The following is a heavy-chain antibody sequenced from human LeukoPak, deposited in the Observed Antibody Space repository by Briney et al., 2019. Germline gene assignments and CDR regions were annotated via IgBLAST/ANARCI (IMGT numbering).Heavy chain of an antibody. Sequence: SGPTLVNPTQTLTLTCTFSGFSLSTSGVGVGWIRQPPGKALEWLVLIYWNDDKRYCPSLKSRLTITKDTSKNQVVLTMTNMDPVDTATYYCAHTGYSNSWDYFDYWGQGTLVIVSS. D-gene: IGHD6-6*01. V-gene: IGHV2-5*01. CDR1: GFSLSTSGVG. J-gene: IGHJ4*02. CDR3: AHTGYSNSWDYFDY. CDR2: IYWNDDK.